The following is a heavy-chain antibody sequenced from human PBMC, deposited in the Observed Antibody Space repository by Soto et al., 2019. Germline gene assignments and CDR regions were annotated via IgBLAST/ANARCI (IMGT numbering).Heavy chain of an antibody. V-gene: IGHV4-59*01. Sequence: KASETLTLTCTVSVGSISSYYWSWIRQPPGKGLEWIGYIYYSGSTNYNPSLRSRVTISVDTSKNQFSLKLSSVTAADTAVYYCARDRGDYGGNSAANDAFDIWGQGTLVTVSS. CDR1: VGSISSYY. CDR3: ARDRGDYGGNSAANDAFDI. J-gene: IGHJ3*02. CDR2: IYYSGST. D-gene: IGHD4-17*01.